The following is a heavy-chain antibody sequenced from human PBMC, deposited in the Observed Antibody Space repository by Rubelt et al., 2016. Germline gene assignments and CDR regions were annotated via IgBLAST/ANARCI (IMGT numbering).Heavy chain of an antibody. CDR3: ARGVAAAGSSYYYGMDV. D-gene: IGHD6-13*01. J-gene: IGHJ6*02. CDR1: GDSISSTSYY. CDR2: MYHSGNT. V-gene: IGHV4-39*02. Sequence: QLQLQESGPGLVKPSETLSLTCTVSGDSISSTSYYWGWIRQPPGEGLEWIGSMYHSGNTYYNPSLKSRVTISVDKSKNQFPRRLCSGTAADTAVYYCARGVAAAGSSYYYGMDVWGQGTTVTVSS.